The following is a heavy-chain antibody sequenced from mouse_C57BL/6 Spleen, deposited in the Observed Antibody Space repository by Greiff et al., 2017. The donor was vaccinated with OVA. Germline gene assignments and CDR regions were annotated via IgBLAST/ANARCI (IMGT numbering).Heavy chain of an antibody. J-gene: IGHJ1*03. V-gene: IGHV1-42*01. CDR2: INPSTGGT. Sequence: EVQLQQSGPELVKPGASVKISCKASGYSFTGYYMNWVKQSPEKSLEWIGEINPSTGGTTYNQKFKAKATLTVDKSSSTAYMQLKSLTSEDSAVYYCARRPNSYWYFDVWGTGTTVTVSS. CDR3: ARRPNSYWYFDV. D-gene: IGHD4-1*02. CDR1: GYSFTGYY.